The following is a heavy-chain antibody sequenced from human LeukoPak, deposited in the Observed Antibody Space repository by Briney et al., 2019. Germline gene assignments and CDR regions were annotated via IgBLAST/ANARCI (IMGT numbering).Heavy chain of an antibody. Sequence: GGSLRLSCAASGFTFSSYGMHWVRQAPGKGLEWVAVISYDGSNKYYADSVKGRFTISRDNSKNTLYLQMNSLKAEDTAVYYCATPDYVGYWGQGTLVTVAS. CDR1: GFTFSSYG. V-gene: IGHV3-30*03. CDR2: ISYDGSNK. J-gene: IGHJ4*02. CDR3: ATPDYVGY.